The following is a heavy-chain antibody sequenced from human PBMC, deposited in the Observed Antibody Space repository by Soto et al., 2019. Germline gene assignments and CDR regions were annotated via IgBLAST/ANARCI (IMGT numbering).Heavy chain of an antibody. CDR2: IYYSGST. D-gene: IGHD5-18*01. CDR3: ARDGTAVAAGYYGMDV. Sequence: PSETLSLTCAFSCGSITNYYWSWIRQPPGKGLEWIGFIYYSGSTNYNPSLKSRVTISVATSKNQVSLKLSSVTAADTAVYYCARDGTAVAAGYYGMDVWGQGTTVTVSS. V-gene: IGHV4-59*01. CDR1: CGSITNYY. J-gene: IGHJ6*02.